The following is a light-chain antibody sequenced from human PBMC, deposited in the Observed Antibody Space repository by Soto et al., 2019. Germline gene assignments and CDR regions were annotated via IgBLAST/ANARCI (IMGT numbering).Light chain of an antibody. V-gene: IGLV2-11*02. CDR1: NSDVGGYDY. J-gene: IGLJ1*01. CDR2: DVI. Sequence: QSVLTKGRAVTRTPERSVAISRMRTNSDVGGYDYVSWYQQHPGKAPVLIIFDVIVRPSWVPDRFSGSKSGNTASLSISGLHAEDEAESFCDSYAGSLHVFGPRSKVT. CDR3: DSYAGSLHV.